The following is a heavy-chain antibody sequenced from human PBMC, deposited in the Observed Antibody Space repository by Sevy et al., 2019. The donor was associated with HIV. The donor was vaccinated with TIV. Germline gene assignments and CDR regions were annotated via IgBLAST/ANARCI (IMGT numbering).Heavy chain of an antibody. J-gene: IGHJ4*02. CDR1: GFPFSRHS. Sequence: GGSLRLSCVASGFPFSRHSMNWVRQAPGKGLEWVSSISSSGYLYSPDSLQGRFTVSRDNAKNSVYLQMNSLRPEDTAVYDCARDEVGGCDFDSWGQGTLVTVSA. CDR3: ARDEVGGCDFDS. V-gene: IGHV3-21*01. D-gene: IGHD6-19*01. CDR2: ISSSGYL.